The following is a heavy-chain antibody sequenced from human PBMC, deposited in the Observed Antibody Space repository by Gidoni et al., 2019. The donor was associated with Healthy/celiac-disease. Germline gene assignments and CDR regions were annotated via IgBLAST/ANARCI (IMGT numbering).Heavy chain of an antibody. J-gene: IGHJ4*02. Sequence: QLQLPESVPGLVKPSETLSLPCTVSACSISRSRYYWGWIRQPPGKGMEWIGSSYYSESTYYNTSRKSRVTVSVNTSKNQFSRKLSAVTAADTAVDYCARQSPSYYYGAGVKFDYWGQGTLVTVSS. CDR1: ACSISRSRYY. V-gene: IGHV4-39*01. CDR2: SYYSEST. D-gene: IGHD3-10*01. CDR3: ARQSPSYYYGAGVKFDY.